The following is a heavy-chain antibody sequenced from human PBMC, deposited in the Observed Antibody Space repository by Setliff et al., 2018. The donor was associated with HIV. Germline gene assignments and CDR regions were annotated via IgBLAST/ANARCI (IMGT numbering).Heavy chain of an antibody. J-gene: IGHJ4*02. CDR2: IYTTGTT. V-gene: IGHV4-61*09. CDR1: GVSISSSLYY. Sequence: SETLSLTCNVSGVSISSSLYYWSWIRQPAGMGLQWVGHIYTTGTTDYSPSVKSRASISVDTSKNQFSLNLNSVTAADTAVYYCARASSDIPGVDSNYFDDWGQGTLVTVSS. D-gene: IGHD2-2*01. CDR3: ARASSDIPGVDSNYFDD.